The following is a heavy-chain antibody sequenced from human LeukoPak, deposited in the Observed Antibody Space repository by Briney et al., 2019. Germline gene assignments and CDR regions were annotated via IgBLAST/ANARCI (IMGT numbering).Heavy chain of an antibody. D-gene: IGHD4-17*01. CDR2: MYHSGST. CDR3: ARHEHSASFYGLSWFDP. J-gene: IGHJ5*02. Sequence: SETLSLTCTVSGDSISSIGYYWGWLRQPRGKGLEWIASMYHSGSTYYNPSLNSRVTISVDTSKNHLSLKLSSVTAADTSIYYCARHEHSASFYGLSWFDPWGQGTLVTVSS. V-gene: IGHV4-39*01. CDR1: GDSISSIGYY.